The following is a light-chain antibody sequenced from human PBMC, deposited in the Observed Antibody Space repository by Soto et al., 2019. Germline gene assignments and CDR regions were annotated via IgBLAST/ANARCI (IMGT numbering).Light chain of an antibody. CDR1: QSVSSN. Sequence: EIVMTQSPATLSVSPGERATLSCRASQSVSSNLAWYQQKPGQAPRLLIYGASTRATGIPARFSGSGSVTEFTLTISSLQSEDFAVYYCQQYNNWPPWTFGQGTKLDIK. CDR3: QQYNNWPPWT. J-gene: IGKJ1*01. CDR2: GAS. V-gene: IGKV3-15*01.